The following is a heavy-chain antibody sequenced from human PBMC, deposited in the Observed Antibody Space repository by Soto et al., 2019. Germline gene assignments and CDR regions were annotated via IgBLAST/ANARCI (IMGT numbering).Heavy chain of an antibody. D-gene: IGHD3-22*01. J-gene: IGHJ4*02. CDR2: ISRNGGST. V-gene: IGHV3-64*02. CDR3: ARVFYDSGGYYYDY. CDR1: GFTFSSYA. Sequence: EVQLVESGEGLVQPGGSLRLSCAASGFTFSSYAMHWVRQAPGKGLEYVSAISRNGGSTYYADSVKGRFTISRDNSKNTLYLQMGSLRAEDMAVYYCARVFYDSGGYYYDYWGQGTLVTVSS.